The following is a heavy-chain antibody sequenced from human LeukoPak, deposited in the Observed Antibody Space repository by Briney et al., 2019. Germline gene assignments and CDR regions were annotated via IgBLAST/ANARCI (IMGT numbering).Heavy chain of an antibody. CDR3: ARDHIVVVPGLGESSYYYYYYGMDV. Sequence: SQTLSLTCTVSGGSISSGDYYWSWIRQPPGKGLEWIGYIYYSGSTYYNPSLKSRVTISVDTSKNQFSLKLSSVTAADTAVHYCARDHIVVVPGLGESSYYYYYYGMDVWGKGTTVTVSS. V-gene: IGHV4-30-4*01. D-gene: IGHD2-2*01. CDR1: GGSISSGDYY. CDR2: IYYSGST. J-gene: IGHJ6*04.